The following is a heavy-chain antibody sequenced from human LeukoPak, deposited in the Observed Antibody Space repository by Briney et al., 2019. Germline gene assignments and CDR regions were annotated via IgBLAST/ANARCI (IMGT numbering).Heavy chain of an antibody. D-gene: IGHD1-26*01. CDR1: GFIFTSYW. J-gene: IGHJ4*02. CDR3: ASTYGGSYERNFDF. CDR2: IYPGDSDT. Sequence: GDSLKISCNTSGFIFTSYWIGWVRQMPGKGLEWMGIIYPGDSDTRYSPSFQGQVTISADKSISTAYLQWGSLKASDTAMYYCASTYGGSYERNFDFWGQGTLVTVSS. V-gene: IGHV5-51*06.